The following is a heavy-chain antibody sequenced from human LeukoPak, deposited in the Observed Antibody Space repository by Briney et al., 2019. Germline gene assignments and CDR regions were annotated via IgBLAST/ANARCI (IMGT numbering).Heavy chain of an antibody. Sequence: PGGSLRLSCAASGFTFDSYEMNWVRQAPGKGLEWVSYIRSSGSAIYAADSVKGRFTISRDNAKNSLYLEMNSLRAEDTAVYYCASLKGRELRVLDIWGQGTMVTVSS. CDR1: GFTFDSYE. CDR2: IRSSGSAI. CDR3: ASLKGRELRVLDI. D-gene: IGHD1-7*01. V-gene: IGHV3-48*03. J-gene: IGHJ3*02.